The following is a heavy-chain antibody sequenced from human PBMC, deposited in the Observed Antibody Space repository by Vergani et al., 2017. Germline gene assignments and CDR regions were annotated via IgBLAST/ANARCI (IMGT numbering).Heavy chain of an antibody. D-gene: IGHD2-15*01. J-gene: IGHJ5*02. CDR1: GYSFTSYG. CDR3: AVGRYCSGGSCYPAGGEVVANWFDP. Sequence: EVQLVQSGAEVKKPGESLRISCKGSGYSFTSYGISWVRQMPGKGLEWMGRIDPSDSSTNYSPSFQGHVTISAAKSISNAYLQWSSLKASGTAMYYCAVGRYCSGGSCYPAGGEVVANWFDPWGQGTLVTVSS. CDR2: IDPSDSST. V-gene: IGHV5-10-1*03.